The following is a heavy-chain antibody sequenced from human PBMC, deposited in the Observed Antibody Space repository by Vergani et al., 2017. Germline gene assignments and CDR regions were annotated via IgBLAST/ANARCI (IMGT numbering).Heavy chain of an antibody. J-gene: IGHJ6*03. CDR2: ISGSGGST. V-gene: IGHV3-23*01. D-gene: IGHD3-3*01. CDR3: AKTGARYDFWSRSYYYYYMDV. Sequence: EVQLLESGGGLVQPGGSLRLSCAASGFTFSSYAMSWVRQAPGKGLEWVSAISGSGGSTSYADSVKGRFTISRDNSKNTLYLKMNSLRAEETAVDYCAKTGARYDFWSRSYYYYYMDVWGKGTTVTVSS. CDR1: GFTFSSYA.